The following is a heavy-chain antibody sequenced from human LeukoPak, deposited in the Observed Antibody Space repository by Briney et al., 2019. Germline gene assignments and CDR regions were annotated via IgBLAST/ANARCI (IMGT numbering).Heavy chain of an antibody. V-gene: IGHV1-2*02. J-gene: IGHJ4*02. CDR3: ARPDSSGYYGDY. CDR1: GYTFTSYG. CDR2: INPNSGGT. Sequence: ASVKVSCKASGYTFTSYGISWVRQAPGQGLEWMGWINPNSGGTNYAQKFQGRVTMTRDTSISTAYMELSRLRSDDTAVYYCARPDSSGYYGDYWGQGTLVTVSS. D-gene: IGHD3-22*01.